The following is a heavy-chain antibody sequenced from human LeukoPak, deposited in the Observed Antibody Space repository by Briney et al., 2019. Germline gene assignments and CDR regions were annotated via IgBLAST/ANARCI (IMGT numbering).Heavy chain of an antibody. V-gene: IGHV3-11*01. Sequence: PGGSLRLSCAASGFTFSDCYMTWIRQAPGKGLEYISYIGGSGSDITYADSVRGRFTVSRDNAKNSLYLQMNSLRVEVTAVYYCARYARLLDYWGQGSLVTVSS. J-gene: IGHJ4*02. CDR2: IGGSGSDI. D-gene: IGHD2-2*01. CDR1: GFTFSDCY. CDR3: ARYARLLDY.